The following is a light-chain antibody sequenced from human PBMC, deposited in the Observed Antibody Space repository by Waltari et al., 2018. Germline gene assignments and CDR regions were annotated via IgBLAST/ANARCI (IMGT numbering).Light chain of an antibody. CDR1: RLGNQF. CDR2: QDD. J-gene: IGLJ2*01. V-gene: IGLV3-1*01. CDR3: QAWVGSNVV. Sequence: SYELTQPPSVSVSPGQTATITCSGERLGNQFVCWYQQKAGQAPLLVIYQDDKRPPDSLERFPGSNSGNTATLIISETQATDEADYFCQAWVGSNVVFGGGTKLTVL.